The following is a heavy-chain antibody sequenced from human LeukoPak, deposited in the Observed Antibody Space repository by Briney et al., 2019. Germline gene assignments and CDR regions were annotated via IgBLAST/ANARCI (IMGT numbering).Heavy chain of an antibody. V-gene: IGHV1-8*01. CDR1: GYTFTSYD. J-gene: IGHJ4*02. Sequence: ASVKVSCKASGYTFTSYDINWVRQATGQGLVWMGWMNPNSGNAGYAQKFQGRVTMTRNTSISTAYMELSSLRSEDTAVYYCARGRYCTNGVCYTRPPFDYWGQGTLVTVSS. CDR3: ARGRYCTNGVCYTRPPFDY. CDR2: MNPNSGNA. D-gene: IGHD2-8*01.